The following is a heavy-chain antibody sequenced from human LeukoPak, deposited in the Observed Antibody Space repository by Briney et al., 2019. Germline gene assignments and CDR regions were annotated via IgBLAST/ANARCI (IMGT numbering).Heavy chain of an antibody. CDR1: GFTFSSYA. V-gene: IGHV3-30-3*01. CDR2: ISYDGSNK. Sequence: GGSLRLSCAASGFTFSSYAMHWVRQAPGKGLEWVAVISYDGSNKYYADSVKGRFTISRDNSKNTLYLQMNSLRAEDTAVYYCARGLSPMFDPWGQGTLLIVSS. CDR3: ARGLSPMFDP. J-gene: IGHJ5*02.